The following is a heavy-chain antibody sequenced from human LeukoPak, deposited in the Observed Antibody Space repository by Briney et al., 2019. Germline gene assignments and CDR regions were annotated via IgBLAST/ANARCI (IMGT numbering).Heavy chain of an antibody. J-gene: IGHJ4*02. CDR1: SGSIISSSFY. V-gene: IGHV4-39*01. Sequence: SETLSLTCTVSSGSIISSSFYWGWIRQPPGKGLEWIGRIYYSGSTHYNPSLKSRVTIFVDTSNNQFSLKLSSVTAADTAVYYRARQSYYGSGSPLDYWGQGILVTVSS. D-gene: IGHD3-10*01. CDR3: ARQSYYGSGSPLDY. CDR2: IYYSGST.